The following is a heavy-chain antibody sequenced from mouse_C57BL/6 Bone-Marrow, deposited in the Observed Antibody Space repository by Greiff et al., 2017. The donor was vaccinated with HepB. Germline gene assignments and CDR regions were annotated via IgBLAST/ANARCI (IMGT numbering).Heavy chain of an antibody. V-gene: IGHV5-17*01. CDR2: ISSGSSTI. D-gene: IGHD1-1*02. CDR1: GFTFSDYG. CDR3: ARGGPFAY. J-gene: IGHJ3*01. Sequence: DVKLVESGGGLVKPGGSLKLSCAASGFTFSDYGMHWVRQAPEKGLGWVAYISSGSSTIYYADTVKGRFTISRDNAKNTLFLQMTSLRSEDTAMYYCARGGPFAYWGQGTLVTVSA.